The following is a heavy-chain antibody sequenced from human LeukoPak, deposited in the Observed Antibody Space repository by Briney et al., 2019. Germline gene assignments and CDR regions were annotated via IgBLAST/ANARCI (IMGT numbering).Heavy chain of an antibody. J-gene: IGHJ4*02. V-gene: IGHV4-59*01. CDR3: ARQVRSGYSVGY. D-gene: IGHD5-12*01. Sequence: SETLSLICTVSGGSIGRYYWSWIRQSPGKGLEWIGHVYYNGITNSNPSLKSRVAISVDTSKNQFSLRLSSVTAADTAVYYCARQVRSGYSVGYWGQGTLVTVSS. CDR2: VYYNGIT. CDR1: GGSIGRYY.